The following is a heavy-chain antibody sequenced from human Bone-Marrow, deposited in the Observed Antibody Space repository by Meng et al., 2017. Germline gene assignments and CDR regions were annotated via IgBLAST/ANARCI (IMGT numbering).Heavy chain of an antibody. CDR2: ISSSGSNI. CDR3: ARVGYSYAGNY. J-gene: IGHJ4*02. D-gene: IGHD5-18*01. CDR1: GFTFSSYE. Sequence: GEPLKISCAASGFTFSSYEMNWVRQAPGKGLEWVSYISSSGSNIYYVDSVKGRFTISRDNAKNSLYLQMNSLRAEDTAVYYCARVGYSYAGNYWGQGTLVTVSS. V-gene: IGHV3-48*03.